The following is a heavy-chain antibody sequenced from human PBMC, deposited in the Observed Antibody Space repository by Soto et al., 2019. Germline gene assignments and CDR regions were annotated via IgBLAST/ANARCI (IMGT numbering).Heavy chain of an antibody. J-gene: IGHJ6*02. CDR2: ISGSGGSI. CDR3: AKIVVPAAVDYYYYGMDV. D-gene: IGHD2-2*01. CDR1: GFTFSSYA. Sequence: PGGSLRLSCAASGFTFSSYAMSWVRQAPGKGLEWVSAISGSGGSIYYADSVKGRFTISRDNSKNTLYLQMNSLRAEDTAVYYCAKIVVPAAVDYYYYGMDVWGQGTTVTVSS. V-gene: IGHV3-23*01.